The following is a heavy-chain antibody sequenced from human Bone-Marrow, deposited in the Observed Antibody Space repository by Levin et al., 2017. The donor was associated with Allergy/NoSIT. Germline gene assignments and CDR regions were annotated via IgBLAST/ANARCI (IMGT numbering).Heavy chain of an antibody. CDR3: ARGVNPLYYDSHSDH. J-gene: IGHJ4*02. CDR2: IGTSNGNT. CDR1: GYAFNTYG. D-gene: IGHD3-22*01. Sequence: GESLKISCKASGYAFNTYGINWVRQAPGQGLEWMGWIGTSNGNTNYEQKLQGRVTLTTDTSTRTAYMELRSLRSDDTAVYYCARGVNPLYYDSHSDHWGQGTLVTVSS. V-gene: IGHV1-18*01.